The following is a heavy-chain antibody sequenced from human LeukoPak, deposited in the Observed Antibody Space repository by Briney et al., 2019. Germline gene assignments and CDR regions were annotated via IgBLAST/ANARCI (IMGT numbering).Heavy chain of an antibody. D-gene: IGHD4-17*01. V-gene: IGHV4-61*02. CDR1: SGSISSSNYY. Sequence: PSETLSLTCTVSSGSISSSNYYWSWIRQPAGKGLEWIGRISTIGITNYNPSLNSRVTISIDTSKNQFSLKVSSVTAADTAVYYCAREPSTTVTNLSEDYWGQGTLVTVSS. J-gene: IGHJ4*02. CDR2: ISTIGIT. CDR3: AREPSTTVTNLSEDY.